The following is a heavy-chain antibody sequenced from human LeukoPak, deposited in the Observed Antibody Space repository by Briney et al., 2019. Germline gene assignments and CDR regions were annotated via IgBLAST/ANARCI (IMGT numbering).Heavy chain of an antibody. D-gene: IGHD1-26*01. CDR2: ISYDGSNK. CDR1: GFTFSSYA. V-gene: IGHV3-30-3*01. Sequence: GGSLRLSCAASGFTFSSYAMHWVRQAPGKGLEWVAAISYDGSNKYYADSVKGRFTVSRDNSKDTLYLQMNSLRAEDTAVYYCARGGSGSYWGQGTLVTVSS. CDR3: ARGGSGSY. J-gene: IGHJ4*02.